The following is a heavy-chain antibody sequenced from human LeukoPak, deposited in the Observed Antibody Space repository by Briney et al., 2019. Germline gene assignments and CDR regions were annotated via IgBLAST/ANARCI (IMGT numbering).Heavy chain of an antibody. D-gene: IGHD3-22*01. V-gene: IGHV4-4*07. J-gene: IGHJ5*02. CDR1: GGSISSYY. CDR3: AANGYYYDSSGPRFDP. CDR2: IYTSGST. Sequence: SETLSLTCTVSGGSISSYYWSWIRQPAGKGLEWIGRIYTSGSTNYNPSLKSRVTMSVDTSKNQFSLKLSFVTAADTAVYYCAANGYYYDSSGPRFDPWGQGTLVTVSS.